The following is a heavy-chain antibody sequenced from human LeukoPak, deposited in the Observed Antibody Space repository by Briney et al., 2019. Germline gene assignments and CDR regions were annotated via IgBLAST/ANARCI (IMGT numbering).Heavy chain of an antibody. V-gene: IGHV3-21*01. D-gene: IGHD5-24*01. CDR3: ARDRGWQQFDY. CDR1: GFTFSSYS. CDR2: ISSSSSYI. Sequence: GGSLRLSCAASGFTFSSYSMNWVRQAPGKGLEWVSSISSSSSYIYYADSVKGRFTISRDNAKNSMYLEMNSLRPEDTAVYFCARDRGWQQFDYWGQGTLVTVSS. J-gene: IGHJ4*02.